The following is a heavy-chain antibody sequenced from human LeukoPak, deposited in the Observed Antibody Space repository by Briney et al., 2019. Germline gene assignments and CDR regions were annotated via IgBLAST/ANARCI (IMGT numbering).Heavy chain of an antibody. D-gene: IGHD3-3*01. J-gene: IGHJ4*02. CDR1: GFTFSSYG. CDR2: IWYDGSNK. V-gene: IGHV3-33*08. CDR3: ARDQYYDFWSGYYPRYYFDY. Sequence: GGSLRLSCAASGFTFSSYGMHWVRQAPGKGLEWVAVIWYDGSNKYYADSVKGRFTISRDNSKNTLYLQMNSLRAEDTAVYYCARDQYYDFWSGYYPRYYFDYWGQGTLVTVSS.